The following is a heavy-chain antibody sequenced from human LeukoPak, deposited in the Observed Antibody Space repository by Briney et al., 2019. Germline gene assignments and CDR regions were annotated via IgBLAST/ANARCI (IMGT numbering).Heavy chain of an antibody. J-gene: IGHJ4*02. D-gene: IGHD4-17*01. V-gene: IGHV3-48*03. CDR2: ISSSGLTM. CDR3: ARRTTGDDY. CDR1: GFTFSNYE. Sequence: PGGSLRLSCAASGFTFSNYEMNWVRQAPGRGLEWVSYISSSGLTMYYADSVKGRFTISRDNAKNSLHLQMNSLRAEDTAVYYCARRTTGDDYWGQGTLVTVSS.